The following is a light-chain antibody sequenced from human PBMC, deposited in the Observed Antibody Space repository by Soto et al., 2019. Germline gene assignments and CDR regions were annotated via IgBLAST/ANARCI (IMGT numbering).Light chain of an antibody. Sequence: QSVLTQPPSASGTPGQRVTISCSGSSSNIGSSSVNWYQQLPGTAPKLLIYNNNQWPSGVPDRFSGSKSGTSASLAISGLQSEDEADYYCAAWDVSLNGLNVFGTGTKLTVL. V-gene: IGLV1-44*01. CDR2: NNN. J-gene: IGLJ1*01. CDR1: SSNIGSSS. CDR3: AAWDVSLNGLNV.